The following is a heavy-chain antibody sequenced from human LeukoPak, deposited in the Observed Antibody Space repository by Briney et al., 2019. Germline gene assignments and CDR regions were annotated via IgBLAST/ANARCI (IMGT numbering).Heavy chain of an antibody. V-gene: IGHV1-2*02. D-gene: IGHD5-18*01. CDR1: GYTFTGYY. Sequence: ASVKVSCKASGYTFTGYYMHWVRQAPGQGLEWMGWINPNSGGTNYAQKFQGRVTMTRDTSISAAYMELSRLRSDDTAVYYCARVEYSYGPEALGYWGQGTLVTVSS. CDR3: ARVEYSYGPEALGY. J-gene: IGHJ4*02. CDR2: INPNSGGT.